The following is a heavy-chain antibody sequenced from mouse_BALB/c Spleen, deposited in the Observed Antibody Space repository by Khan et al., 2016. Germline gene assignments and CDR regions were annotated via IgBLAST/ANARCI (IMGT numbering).Heavy chain of an antibody. CDR1: GYSITSDYA. D-gene: IGHD4-1*01. J-gene: IGHJ3*01. CDR2: ISYSGST. CDR3: AVELGWFAY. V-gene: IGHV3-2*02. Sequence: EVQLQESGPGLVKPSQSLSLTCTVTGYSITSDYAWNWIRQFPGNKLEWMGYISYSGSTSYNPFLKSRIFITRDTSKNPIFLRLNSVTTEDMATYYGAVELGWFAYWGQGTLVTVSA.